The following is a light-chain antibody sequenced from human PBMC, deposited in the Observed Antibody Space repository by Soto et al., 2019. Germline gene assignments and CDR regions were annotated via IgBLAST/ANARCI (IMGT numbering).Light chain of an antibody. CDR1: QGISSY. CDR3: QQYYSYPRT. V-gene: IGKV1-8*01. Sequence: AIRMTQSPSSFSASTGDRVTITCRASQGISSYLAWYQQKPGKAPKLLIYAASTLQSGVTSRLSGSGSGTDFTLTISCLQSEDFATYYYQQYYSYPRTFGQGTKLEIK. CDR2: AAS. J-gene: IGKJ2*02.